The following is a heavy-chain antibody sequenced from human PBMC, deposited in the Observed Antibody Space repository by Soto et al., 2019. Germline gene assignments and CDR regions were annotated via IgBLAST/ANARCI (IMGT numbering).Heavy chain of an antibody. V-gene: IGHV4-39*02. Sequence: ASLSLTCTVCGGCISSSSYYWGWIRQPPGEGLEWIGSIYYSGSTYYNPSLKSRVTISVDTSRNQLSLKLSSVTAADTAVYYCARDPLLYGDHHFDYSGHGTLVTVSS. D-gene: IGHD4-17*01. CDR1: GGCISSSSYY. J-gene: IGHJ4*01. CDR2: IYYSGST. CDR3: ARDPLLYGDHHFDY.